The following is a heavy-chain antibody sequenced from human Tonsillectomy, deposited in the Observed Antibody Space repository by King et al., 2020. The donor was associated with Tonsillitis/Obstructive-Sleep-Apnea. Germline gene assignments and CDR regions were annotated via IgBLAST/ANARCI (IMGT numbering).Heavy chain of an antibody. CDR3: ARAIGSNYGNYYYYYMDV. Sequence: QLQESGPGLVKPSQTLSLTCTVSGGSISSGSYYWSWIRQHPGKGLEWMGYIYYSGSTYRNPSPKGLVTISLDTSKNQFALKLSSVTAADTAVYYCARAIGSNYGNYYYYYMDVWGKGTTVTVSS. V-gene: IGHV4-31*01. CDR2: IYYSGST. J-gene: IGHJ6*03. CDR1: GGSISSGSYY. D-gene: IGHD4-11*01.